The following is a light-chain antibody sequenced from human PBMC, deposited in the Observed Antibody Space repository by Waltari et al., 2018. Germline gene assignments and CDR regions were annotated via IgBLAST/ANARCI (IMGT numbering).Light chain of an antibody. CDR3: QVWDSTSDHPV. J-gene: IGLJ1*01. CDR1: NIGRER. V-gene: IGLV3-21*01. Sequence: SQVLTQPPSVSVAPGQAAKISCERDNIGRERVHWYQQKSDQAPVLVIYYENDRPPGAPERLSGSNAGNTATLTISRVEAGDEADYYCQVWDSTSDHPVFGTGTKVSVL. CDR2: YEN.